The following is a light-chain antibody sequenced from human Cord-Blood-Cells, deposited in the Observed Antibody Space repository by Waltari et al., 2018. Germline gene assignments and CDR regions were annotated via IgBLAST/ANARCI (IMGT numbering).Light chain of an antibody. CDR3: SSYAGSNNLV. CDR1: SSADGLYTD. Sequence: QSALSQPPAASGPPGHSLTITLTGTSSADGLYTDVSWYQQHPGTAPKLMIYEVRKRPSGVPDRFSGSKSGNTASLTVAELQAEDEADYYCSSYAGSNNLVFGGGTKLTVL. CDR2: EVR. J-gene: IGLJ3*02. V-gene: IGLV2-8*01.